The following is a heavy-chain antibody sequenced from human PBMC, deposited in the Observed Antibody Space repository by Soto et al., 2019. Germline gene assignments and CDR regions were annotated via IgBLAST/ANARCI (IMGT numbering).Heavy chain of an antibody. V-gene: IGHV1-46*01. Sequence: ASVKVSCKASGYTFTSYYMHWVRQAPGQGLEWMGIINPSGGSTSYAQKFQGRVTMTRDTSTSTVYMELSSLRSEDTAVYYCARGGGRAVAGTPSPVDGMDVWGQGTTVTVSS. CDR2: INPSGGST. CDR1: GYTFTSYY. J-gene: IGHJ6*02. CDR3: ARGGGRAVAGTPSPVDGMDV. D-gene: IGHD6-19*01.